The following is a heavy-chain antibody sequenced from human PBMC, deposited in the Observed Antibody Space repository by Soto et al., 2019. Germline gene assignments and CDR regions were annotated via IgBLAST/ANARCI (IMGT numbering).Heavy chain of an antibody. D-gene: IGHD2-21*02. J-gene: IGHJ4*02. Sequence: ASVKVSCKASGYTFTSYAMHWVRQAPGQRLEWMGWINAGNGNTKYSQKFQGRVTITRDTSASTAYMELSSLRSEDTAVYYCARSILVVTALDYWGQGTLVTVS. CDR3: ARSILVVTALDY. V-gene: IGHV1-3*01. CDR1: GYTFTSYA. CDR2: INAGNGNT.